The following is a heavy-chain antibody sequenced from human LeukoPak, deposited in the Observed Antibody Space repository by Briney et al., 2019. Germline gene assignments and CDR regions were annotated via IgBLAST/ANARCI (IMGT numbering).Heavy chain of an antibody. Sequence: PGGSLRLSCAVSGLTFRSFWMSWVRQAPGKGLEWVAHINQDGSEKYFVDSVRGRFTISRDNYKNSLHLQMNTLRAEDTAVYYCARERDGRFFDYWGQGTLVTVSS. J-gene: IGHJ4*02. V-gene: IGHV3-7*01. CDR2: INQDGSEK. D-gene: IGHD5-24*01. CDR1: GLTFRSFW. CDR3: ARERDGRFFDY.